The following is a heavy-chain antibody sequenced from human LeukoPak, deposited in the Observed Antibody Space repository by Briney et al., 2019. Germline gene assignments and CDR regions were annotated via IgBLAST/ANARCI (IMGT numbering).Heavy chain of an antibody. CDR3: ARGGARLWFGEFNPLDY. D-gene: IGHD3-10*01. Sequence: GGSLRLSCAASGFTFSSYSMNWVRQAPGKGLEWVSCISSSSSYIYYADSVKGRFTISRDNAKNSLYLQMNSLRAEDTAVYYCARGGARLWFGEFNPLDYWGQGTLVTVSS. CDR1: GFTFSSYS. J-gene: IGHJ4*02. CDR2: ISSSSSYI. V-gene: IGHV3-21*01.